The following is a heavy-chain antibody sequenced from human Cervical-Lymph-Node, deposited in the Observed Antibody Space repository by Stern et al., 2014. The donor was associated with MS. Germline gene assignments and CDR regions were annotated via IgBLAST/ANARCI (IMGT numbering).Heavy chain of an antibody. J-gene: IGHJ6*02. Sequence: QVQLQESGPGLVKPSETLSLTCTVSGGSVSRGGYYWSWIRQPTGKGLGWIGYNSRPNHNPPLKSRVTISLDTSNNQFSLRLSSATDADTAVYYCARDYMGSLDVWGQGTTVTVSS. V-gene: IGHV4-61*08. CDR3: ARDYMGSLDV. CDR2: NSRP. D-gene: IGHD6-13*01. CDR1: GGSVSRGGYY.